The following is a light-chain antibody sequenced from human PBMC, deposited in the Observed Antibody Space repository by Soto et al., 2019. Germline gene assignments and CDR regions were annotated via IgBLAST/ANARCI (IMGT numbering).Light chain of an antibody. Sequence: QSVLTQPPSVSEAPRQRVTISCSGSSSNIGNNAVNWYQQFPGKAPKLLIYYDHLLPSGVSDRFSGSKSGTSASLAISGLQSEDEADYYCASWDDSLSGQVFGGGTKLTVL. CDR1: SSNIGNNA. J-gene: IGLJ3*02. CDR2: YDH. V-gene: IGLV1-36*01. CDR3: ASWDDSLSGQV.